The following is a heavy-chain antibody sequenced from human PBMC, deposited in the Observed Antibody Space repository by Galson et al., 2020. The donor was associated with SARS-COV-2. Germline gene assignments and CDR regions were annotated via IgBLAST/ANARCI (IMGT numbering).Heavy chain of an antibody. CDR1: DYSITRGYY. CDR3: ARHGSSWYYFDY. D-gene: IGHD6-13*01. V-gene: IGHV4-38-2*01. J-gene: IGHJ4*02. CDR2: IYYSGNS. Sequence: SETLSLTCGVSDYSITRGYYWAWVRQSPGQGLEWIGSIYYSGNSYQNPSLKSRVTMSVDTSKNQFSLRLDSVTAADRAMYYCARHGSSWYYFDYWGQGALVTVSS.